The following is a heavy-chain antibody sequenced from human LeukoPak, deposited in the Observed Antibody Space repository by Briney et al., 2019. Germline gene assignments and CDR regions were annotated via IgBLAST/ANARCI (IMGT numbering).Heavy chain of an antibody. CDR2: IDYSGST. CDR1: GGSISSSSYY. J-gene: IGHJ4*02. CDR3: ARRDYDYVWGTYRRYRPFDY. D-gene: IGHD3-16*02. Sequence: SETLSLTCTVSGGSISSSSYYWGWIRQPPGKGLEWIGSIDYSGSTNYNPSLKSRVTISVDTSKNQFSLRLSSVTAADTAVYYCARRDYDYVWGTYRRYRPFDYWGQGTLVTVSS. V-gene: IGHV4-39*01.